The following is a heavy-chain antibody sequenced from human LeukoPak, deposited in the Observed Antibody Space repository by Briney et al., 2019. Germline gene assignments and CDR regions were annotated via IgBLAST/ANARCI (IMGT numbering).Heavy chain of an antibody. CDR2: INSDGRNA. D-gene: IGHD2-21*02. V-gene: IGHV3-74*01. Sequence: GGSLRLACVASGFTLATYMMHWVRQHPGKGLVWVSRINSDGRNAVYADSVKGRFTFSRDIATNTLFLQMNSVRVEDTAVYYCGREAHCGTDCSFYADYWGQGTLVTVSS. CDR1: GFTLATYM. J-gene: IGHJ4*02. CDR3: GREAHCGTDCSFYADY.